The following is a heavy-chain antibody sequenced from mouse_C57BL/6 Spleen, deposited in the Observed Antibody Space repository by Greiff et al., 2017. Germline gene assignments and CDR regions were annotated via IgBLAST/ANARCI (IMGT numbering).Heavy chain of an antibody. CDR3: AREEMVTTSFAY. V-gene: IGHV3-6*01. CDR1: GYSITSGYY. Sequence: EVKLQESGPGLVKPSQSLSLTCSVTGYSITSGYYWNWIRQFPGNKLEWMGYISYDGSNNYNPSLKNRISITRDTSKNQFFLKLNSVTTEDTATYYCAREEMVTTSFAYWGQGTLVTVSA. D-gene: IGHD2-2*01. CDR2: ISYDGSN. J-gene: IGHJ3*01.